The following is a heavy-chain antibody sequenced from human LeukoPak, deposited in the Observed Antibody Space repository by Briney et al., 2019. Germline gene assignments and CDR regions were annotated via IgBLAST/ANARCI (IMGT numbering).Heavy chain of an antibody. Sequence: ASVKVSCKASGYTFTGDYMHWVRQAPGQGLEWMGWINPDSGGTNYAQKFQGRVTMTRDTSISTVYMELSRLLSDDTAVYYCARPVGSYLYFFDYWGQETLVTVSS. CDR1: GYTFTGDY. V-gene: IGHV1-2*02. CDR2: INPDSGGT. CDR3: ARPVGSYLYFFDY. D-gene: IGHD3-10*01. J-gene: IGHJ4*02.